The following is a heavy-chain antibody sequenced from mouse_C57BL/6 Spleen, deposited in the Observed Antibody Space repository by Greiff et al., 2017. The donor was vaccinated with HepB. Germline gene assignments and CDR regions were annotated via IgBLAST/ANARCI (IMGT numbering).Heavy chain of an antibody. J-gene: IGHJ2*01. D-gene: IGHD4-1*01. CDR2: ISSGGSYT. CDR1: GFTFSSYG. Sequence: EVKLVESGGDLVKPGGSLKLSCAASGFTFSSYGMSWVRQTPDKRLEWVATISSGGSYTYYPDSVKGRFTISRDNAKNTLYLQMSSLKSEDTATYYCARPNWDSYYFDYWGQGTTLTVSS. V-gene: IGHV5-6*01. CDR3: ARPNWDSYYFDY.